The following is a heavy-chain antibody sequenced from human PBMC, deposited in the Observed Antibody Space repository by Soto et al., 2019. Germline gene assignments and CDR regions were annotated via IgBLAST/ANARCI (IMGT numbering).Heavy chain of an antibody. CDR2: IYYSGMT. Sequence: SETLSLTCTVSGVSVSTGGYFWTWIRQHPGKGLEWIGNIYYSGMTYYNPSLRGRVSISLDPSVSQFSLKLTSVTAADTAVYYCARDSSGPGYSYGKFDYWGQGALVTVSS. V-gene: IGHV4-31*03. CDR3: ARDSSGPGYSYGKFDY. CDR1: GVSVSTGGYF. D-gene: IGHD5-18*01. J-gene: IGHJ4*02.